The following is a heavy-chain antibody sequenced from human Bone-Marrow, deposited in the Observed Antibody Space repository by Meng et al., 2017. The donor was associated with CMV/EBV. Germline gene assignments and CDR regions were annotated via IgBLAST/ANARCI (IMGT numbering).Heavy chain of an antibody. CDR1: GFTVSSNY. Sequence: GESLKISCAASGFTVSSNYMSWVRQAPGKGLEWVSVIYSGGSTYYADSVKGRFTISRDNSKNTLYLQMNSLRAEDTAVYYCARAGYSSDWLDYWGQGTRVTGYS. CDR2: IYSGGST. V-gene: IGHV3-53*05. J-gene: IGHJ4*02. D-gene: IGHD6-19*01. CDR3: ARAGYSSDWLDY.